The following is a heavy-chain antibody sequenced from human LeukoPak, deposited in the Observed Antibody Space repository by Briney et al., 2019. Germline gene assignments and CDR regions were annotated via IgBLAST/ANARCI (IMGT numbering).Heavy chain of an antibody. CDR1: GGSISSTNYY. J-gene: IGHJ4*02. CDR3: ASDVRGLRPLTD. Sequence: PSETLSLTCTVSGGSISSTNYYWGWIRQPPGKGLEWIGSMYYNGSTYYNPSLKSRVTISVDTSKNQFSLKLSSVTAADTVVYYCASDVRGLRPLTDWGQGTLVTVSS. D-gene: IGHD2-21*02. CDR2: MYYNGST. V-gene: IGHV4-39*07.